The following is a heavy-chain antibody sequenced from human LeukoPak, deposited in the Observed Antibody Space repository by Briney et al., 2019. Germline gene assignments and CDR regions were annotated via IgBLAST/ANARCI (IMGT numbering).Heavy chain of an antibody. Sequence: ASVNVSCKASGYTFTSYYMHWVRQAPGQGLEWMGIINPSGGSTSYAQKFQGRVTMTRDTSTSTVYMELNSLRSEDTAVYYCARDRVDILTAYYYYGMDVWGQGTTVTVSS. V-gene: IGHV1-46*01. CDR2: INPSGGST. CDR3: ARDRVDILTAYYYYGMDV. J-gene: IGHJ6*02. D-gene: IGHD3-9*01. CDR1: GYTFTSYY.